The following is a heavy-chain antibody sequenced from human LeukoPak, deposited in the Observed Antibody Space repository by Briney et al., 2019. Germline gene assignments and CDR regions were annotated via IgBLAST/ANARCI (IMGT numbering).Heavy chain of an antibody. V-gene: IGHV3-23*01. CDR1: GFTFSSYA. J-gene: IGHJ4*02. Sequence: GGSLRLSCAASGFTFSSYAMSWVRQAPGKGLEWVSAISGSGGRTYYADSVKGRFTISRDNSKNTLYLQMNSLRAEDTAVYYCAKALGEAAAGTGIDYWGQGTLVTVSS. D-gene: IGHD6-13*01. CDR2: ISGSGGRT. CDR3: AKALGEAAAGTGIDY.